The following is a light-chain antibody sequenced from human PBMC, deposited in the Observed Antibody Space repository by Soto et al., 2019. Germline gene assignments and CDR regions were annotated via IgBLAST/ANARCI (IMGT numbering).Light chain of an antibody. V-gene: IGKV3-20*01. Sequence: EIVLTQSPGTLSLFPGERATLSCRASQSVSNNYLAWYQQKPGQAPRLLISRASNRVIGIPDRFSGSGSETDFTLTISRLEPEDFAVYYCQQYGTSPMYTFGQGTKLEIK. CDR1: QSVSNNY. J-gene: IGKJ2*01. CDR2: RAS. CDR3: QQYGTSPMYT.